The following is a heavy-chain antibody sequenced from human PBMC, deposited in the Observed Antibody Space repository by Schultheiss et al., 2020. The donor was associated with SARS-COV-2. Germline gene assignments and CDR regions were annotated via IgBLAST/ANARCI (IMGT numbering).Heavy chain of an antibody. CDR3: AKAQKLYDYVIY. CDR1: GGSISPFQ. D-gene: IGHD3-16*01. J-gene: IGHJ4*02. V-gene: IGHV4-4*07. CDR2: INTSGNT. Sequence: SETLSLTCTVSGGSISPFQWSWIRQPAGKGLEWIGRINTSGNTNYNPSLRSRVTVSRDTSGKQFSLKLTSVTAADTAVYYCAKAQKLYDYVIYWGQGTLVTVSS.